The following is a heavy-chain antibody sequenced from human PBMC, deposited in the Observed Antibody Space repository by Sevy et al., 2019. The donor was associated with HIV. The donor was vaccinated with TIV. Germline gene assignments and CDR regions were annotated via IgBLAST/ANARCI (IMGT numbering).Heavy chain of an antibody. J-gene: IGHJ4*02. Sequence: GGSLRLSCAVSGFTFSNAWMNWVRQAPGTGLQWVGLIKSKIDGESTDYAAPVKGRLTISRDDSKNTVYLQMNSLKTEDTAVHYCATAPGYYDSSPFDYWGPGTLVTVSS. CDR1: GFTFSNAW. V-gene: IGHV3-15*01. CDR2: IKSKIDGEST. CDR3: ATAPGYYDSSPFDY. D-gene: IGHD3-22*01.